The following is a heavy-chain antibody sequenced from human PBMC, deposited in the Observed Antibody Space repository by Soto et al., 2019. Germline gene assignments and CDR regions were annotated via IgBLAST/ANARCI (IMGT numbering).Heavy chain of an antibody. V-gene: IGHV3-23*01. CDR3: AKDIVPEYYFDY. J-gene: IGHJ4*02. CDR1: GFTFSSYA. D-gene: IGHD1-26*01. CDR2: ISGSGGST. Sequence: LRLSCAASGFTFSSYAMSWVRQAPGKGLEWVSAISGSGGSTYYADSVKGRFTISRDNSKNTLYLQMNSLRAEDTAVYYCAKDIVPEYYFDYWGQGTLVTVSS.